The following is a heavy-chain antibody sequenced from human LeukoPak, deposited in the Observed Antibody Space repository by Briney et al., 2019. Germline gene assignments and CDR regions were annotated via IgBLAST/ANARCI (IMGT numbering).Heavy chain of an antibody. CDR1: GGTFSSYA. D-gene: IGHD3-3*01. J-gene: IGHJ4*02. Sequence: ASVKVSFKASGGTFSSYAISWVRQAPGQGLEWMGGIIPIFGTANYAQKFQGRVTVTADESTSTAYMELSSLRSEDTAVYYCARFDFESGYYFDYWGQGTLVTVSS. V-gene: IGHV1-69*13. CDR3: ARFDFESGYYFDY. CDR2: IIPIFGTA.